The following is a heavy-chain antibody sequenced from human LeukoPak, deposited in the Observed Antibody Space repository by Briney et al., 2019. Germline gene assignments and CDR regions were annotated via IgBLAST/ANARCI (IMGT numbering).Heavy chain of an antibody. J-gene: IGHJ4*02. CDR1: GTSLSLFH. V-gene: IGHV4-4*07. Sequence: SETLSLTCTVSGTSLSLFHWTWVRQPAGKRPEWIGLIYTNGATTFNLSLKSRVAMPLELANNQPFLKLACVTAADKAMFYCARKDGDYWGQGTLVTVSS. CDR3: ARKDGDY. CDR2: IYTNGAT.